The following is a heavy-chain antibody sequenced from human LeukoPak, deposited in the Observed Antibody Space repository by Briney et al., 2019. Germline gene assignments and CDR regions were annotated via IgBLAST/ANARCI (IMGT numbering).Heavy chain of an antibody. Sequence: SETLSLTCAVYGGSLSGYYWSWIRQPPGKGLEWIGEINHSGSTNYNPSLKSRVTISVDTSKNQFSLKLSSVTAADTAVYYCAREEGYCSSTSCSYGMDVWGQGTTVTVSS. CDR2: INHSGST. CDR1: GGSLSGYY. V-gene: IGHV4-34*01. J-gene: IGHJ6*02. D-gene: IGHD2-2*01. CDR3: AREEGYCSSTSCSYGMDV.